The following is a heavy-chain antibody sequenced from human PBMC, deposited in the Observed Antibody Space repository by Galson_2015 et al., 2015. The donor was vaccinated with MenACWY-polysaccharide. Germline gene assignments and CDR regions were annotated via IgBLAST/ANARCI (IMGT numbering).Heavy chain of an antibody. CDR1: GFTVSSNY. D-gene: IGHD6-19*01. CDR2: IYSGGST. J-gene: IGHJ4*02. V-gene: IGHV3-53*01. CDR3: ARGGSACTFDY. Sequence: SLRLSCAASGFTVSSNYMSWVRQAPGKGLEWVSVIYSGGSTNHADSVKGRFTISRDNSKNTLYLQRNSLRAEDTAVYYCARGGSACTFDYWGQGTLVTVSS.